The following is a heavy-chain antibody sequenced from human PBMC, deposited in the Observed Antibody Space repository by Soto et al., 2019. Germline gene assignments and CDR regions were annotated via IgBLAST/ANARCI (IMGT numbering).Heavy chain of an antibody. D-gene: IGHD6-13*01. J-gene: IGHJ6*02. V-gene: IGHV1-69*06. CDR3: ANPIAAGVEYYYGMDV. CDR2: RIPIFGTA. Sequence: QVQLVQSGAEVKKPGSSVKVSCKASGGTFSSYAISWVRQAPGQGLEWMGGRIPIFGTANYAQKFQGRVTITADKSTSTAYMELSSLRSEDTAVYYCANPIAAGVEYYYGMDVWGQGTTVTVSS. CDR1: GGTFSSYA.